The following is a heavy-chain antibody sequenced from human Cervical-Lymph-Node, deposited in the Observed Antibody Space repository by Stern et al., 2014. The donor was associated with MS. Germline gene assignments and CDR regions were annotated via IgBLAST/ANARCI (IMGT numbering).Heavy chain of an antibody. V-gene: IGHV4-61*08. D-gene: IGHD1-14*01. CDR2: VLNGVTI. Sequence: VQLVESGPGLVKPLETLSLTCAVSGVSVSTTAYHWSWVRQPPGKGLEWIGHVLNGVTINYNPSLRSRVAISLDMSKNEVSLKLTSVTAADTAVYYCARGPDNRKLGYWGQGTLVSVSS. CDR1: GVSVSTTAYH. CDR3: ARGPDNRKLGY. J-gene: IGHJ4*02.